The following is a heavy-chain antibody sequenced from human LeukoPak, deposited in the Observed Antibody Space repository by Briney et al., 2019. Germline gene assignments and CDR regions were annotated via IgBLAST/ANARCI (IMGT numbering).Heavy chain of an antibody. CDR1: GGSISSGSYS. Sequence: PSETLSLTCTVSGGSISSGSYSWNWIRQPPGKGLEWIGYIYYSGSTNYNPSLKSRVTISVDTSKNQFSLKLSSVTAADTAVYYCARALRGVRGVIRIGYYYYMDVWGKETTVTISS. J-gene: IGHJ6*03. CDR3: ARALRGVRGVIRIGYYYYMDV. D-gene: IGHD3-10*01. V-gene: IGHV4-61*01. CDR2: IYYSGST.